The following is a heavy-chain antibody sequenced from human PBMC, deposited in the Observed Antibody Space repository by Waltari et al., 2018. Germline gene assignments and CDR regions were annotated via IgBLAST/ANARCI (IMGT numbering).Heavy chain of an antibody. J-gene: IGHJ3*02. CDR1: GFTVSSNY. V-gene: IGHV3-66*02. CDR2: IYSVGST. D-gene: IGHD2-21*01. Sequence: EVQLVESGGGLVQPGGSLRLSCAASGFTVSSNYISWVRQAPGKGLEWVSVIYSVGSTYYADSVNGRFIISRDNSKNTLYLQMNSLRAEDTAVYYCAREGESVLAFDIWGQGTMVTVSS. CDR3: AREGESVLAFDI.